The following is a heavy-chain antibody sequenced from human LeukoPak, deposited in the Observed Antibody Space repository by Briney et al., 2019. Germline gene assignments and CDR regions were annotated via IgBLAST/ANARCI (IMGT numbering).Heavy chain of an antibody. D-gene: IGHD3-10*01. J-gene: IGHJ4*02. CDR2: MSPNSGNT. Sequence: ASVKVSCKASGYTFTSYDINWVRQATGQGLEWMGWMSPNSGNTGYAQKFQGRVTMTRNTSISTAYMELSSLRSEDTAVYYCLTMVRGVMSYFDYWGQGTLVTVSS. CDR3: LTMVRGVMSYFDY. CDR1: GYTFTSYD. V-gene: IGHV1-8*01.